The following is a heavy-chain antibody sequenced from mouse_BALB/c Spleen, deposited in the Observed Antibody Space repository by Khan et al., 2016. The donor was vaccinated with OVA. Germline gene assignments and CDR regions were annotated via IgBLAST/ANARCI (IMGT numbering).Heavy chain of an antibody. CDR2: ISSGGSYT. CDR1: GFTFSSYA. CDR3: ARRGIYRYDERENYFDY. D-gene: IGHD2-14*01. J-gene: IGHJ2*01. Sequence: EVKLVESGGGLVKPGGSLKLSCAASGFTFSSYAMSWVRQTPEKRLEWVATISSGGSYTYYPDIMKGRFTISRDNAKNTLYLQMSSLRSEDTAMYYCARRGIYRYDERENYFDYWGQGTTLTVSS. V-gene: IGHV5-9-1*01.